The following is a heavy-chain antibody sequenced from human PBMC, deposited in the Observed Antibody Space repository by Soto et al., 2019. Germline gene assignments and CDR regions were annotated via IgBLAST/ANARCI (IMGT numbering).Heavy chain of an antibody. Sequence: GGSLRLSCSASGFTFSSYAMHWVRQAPGKGLEYVSAISSNGGSTYYADSVKGRFTISRDNSKNTLYLQMSSLRAEDTAVYYCVKDQGMWELFLDYWGQGTLVTVSS. CDR1: GFTFSSYA. CDR2: ISSNGGST. V-gene: IGHV3-64D*08. J-gene: IGHJ4*02. CDR3: VKDQGMWELFLDY. D-gene: IGHD1-26*01.